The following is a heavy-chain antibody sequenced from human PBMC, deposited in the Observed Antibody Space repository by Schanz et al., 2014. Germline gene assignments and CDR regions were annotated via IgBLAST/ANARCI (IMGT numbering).Heavy chain of an antibody. Sequence: EVQLLESGGGLVQPGGSLRLSCATSGFSFSSYAINWVRQAPGKGLEWVSAMNESHSTIYYADSVRGRFTISRDNSKNTLYLQMNSLRAEDTAVYYCARKVVATIGGYYDNWGQGTLVIVSS. CDR1: GFSFSSYA. CDR2: MNESHSTI. CDR3: ARKVVATIGGYYDN. J-gene: IGHJ4*02. D-gene: IGHD5-12*01. V-gene: IGHV3-23*01.